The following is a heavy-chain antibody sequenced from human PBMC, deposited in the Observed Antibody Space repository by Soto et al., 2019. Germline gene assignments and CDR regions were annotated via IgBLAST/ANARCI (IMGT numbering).Heavy chain of an antibody. CDR1: GLTFSTYA. J-gene: IGHJ6*02. CDR3: AKSRGGLDGYKSDYYGMEV. Sequence: EVHLLESGGDLVQPGGSLRLSCTASGLTFSTYAMSWVRQAPGKGLEWVSAIGGSGTGGRTYYADSVKGRFTISRDNYKNPVYLQMNSLSADAAAVYYWAKSRGGLDGYKSDYYGMEVWGQGTTVTVSS. CDR2: IGGSGTGGRT. V-gene: IGHV3-23*01. D-gene: IGHD5-12*01.